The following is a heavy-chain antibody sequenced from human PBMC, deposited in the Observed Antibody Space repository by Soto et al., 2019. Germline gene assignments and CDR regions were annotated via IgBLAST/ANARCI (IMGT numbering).Heavy chain of an antibody. D-gene: IGHD3-22*01. CDR1: GFTFSSYA. J-gene: IGHJ4*02. CDR3: ARGAPVYYDSSGYYTFDY. V-gene: IGHV3-30-3*01. CDR2: ISYDGSNK. Sequence: GGSLRLSCAASGFTFSSYAMHWVRQAPGKGLEWVAVISYDGSNKYYADSVKGRFTISRDNSKNTLYLQMNSLRAEDTAVYYCARGAPVYYDSSGYYTFDYWGQGTLVTVSS.